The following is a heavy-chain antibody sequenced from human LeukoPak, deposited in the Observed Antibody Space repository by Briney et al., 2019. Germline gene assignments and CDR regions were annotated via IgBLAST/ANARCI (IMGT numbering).Heavy chain of an antibody. CDR1: GGSISSGDYY. Sequence: SQTLSLTCTVSGGSISSGDYYWSWIRQPQGKGLEWIGYIYYSGSTYYNPSLKSRVTISVDTSKNQFSLKLSSVTAADTAVYYCARIRIGLSYYYYGMDVWGQGTTVTVSS. CDR3: ARIRIGLSYYYYGMDV. J-gene: IGHJ6*02. V-gene: IGHV4-30-4*01. CDR2: IYYSGST. D-gene: IGHD1-14*01.